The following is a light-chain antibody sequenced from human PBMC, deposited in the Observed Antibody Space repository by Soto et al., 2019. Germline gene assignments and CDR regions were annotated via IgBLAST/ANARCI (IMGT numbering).Light chain of an antibody. CDR2: DSD. CDR1: SANIGSND. J-gene: IGLJ2*01. Sequence: QSVLTQPPSVSAAPGQKVTISCSGSSANIGSNDVSWYQHLPGTAPKLVIYDSDRRPSEIPDRFSGSKSGTSATLDITGLQTGDEADYYCGAWDDSLSVVLFGGGTQLTVL. V-gene: IGLV1-51*01. CDR3: GAWDDSLSVVL.